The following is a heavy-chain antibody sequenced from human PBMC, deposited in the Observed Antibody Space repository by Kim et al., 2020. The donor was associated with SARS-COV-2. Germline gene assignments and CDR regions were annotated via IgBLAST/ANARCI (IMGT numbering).Heavy chain of an antibody. V-gene: IGHV3-73*01. CDR1: GFTFSGST. CDR2: IRSKTNGFAT. J-gene: IGHJ5*02. D-gene: IGHD2-21*01. Sequence: GGSLRLSCAASGFTFSGSTMHWVRQASGKGLEWVGHIRSKTNGFATIYAASVKGRFIISRDDSKNTAYLQMNSLKAEDTAVYYCTRLRVISQGRTNWFDPWGQGTLVTVSS. CDR3: TRLRVISQGRTNWFDP.